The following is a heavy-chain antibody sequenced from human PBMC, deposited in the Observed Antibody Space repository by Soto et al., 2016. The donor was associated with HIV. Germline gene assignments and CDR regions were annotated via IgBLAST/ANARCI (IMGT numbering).Heavy chain of an antibody. CDR3: ASSSSSWYRGFDY. Sequence: QIQLVQSGSEVKKPGASVTVSCKTSGYSFIDFGISWVRQAPGQGLEWMGWIIPFDSTTHYVQKFQGRVTITADKSTSTAYMELSSLRSEDTAVYYCASSSSSWYRGFDYWGQGTLVTVSS. D-gene: IGHD6-13*01. CDR1: GYSFIDFG. CDR2: IIPFDSTT. V-gene: IGHV1-18*01. J-gene: IGHJ4*02.